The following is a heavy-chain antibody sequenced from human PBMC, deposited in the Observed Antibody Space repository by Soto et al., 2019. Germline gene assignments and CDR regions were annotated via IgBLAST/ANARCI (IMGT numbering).Heavy chain of an antibody. V-gene: IGHV4-39*01. Sequence: TSETLSLTCTVSGGSISSSTYYWGWIRQPPGKGLEWIGSIYYSGSTYYNPSLKSRVTISVDTSKNQFSLKLSSVAAADTAVYYCASLYYDFWTGGHYYYGMDVWGQGTTVTVSS. D-gene: IGHD3-3*01. CDR1: GGSISSSTYY. CDR2: IYYSGST. CDR3: ASLYYDFWTGGHYYYGMDV. J-gene: IGHJ6*02.